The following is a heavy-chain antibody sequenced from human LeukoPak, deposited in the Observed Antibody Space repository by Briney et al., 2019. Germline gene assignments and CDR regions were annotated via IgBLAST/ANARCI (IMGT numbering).Heavy chain of an antibody. Sequence: GGSLRLSCAASGFTFSSYTMSWVRQAPGKGLEWVSAISDSGASTYYADSVKGRFTISKDNSKNTLFLQMNSLRAEDTAVYYCAKDRVVGSTYYFDYWGQGTLVTVSS. CDR1: GFTFSSYT. D-gene: IGHD1-26*01. V-gene: IGHV3-23*01. CDR3: AKDRVVGSTYYFDY. CDR2: ISDSGAST. J-gene: IGHJ4*02.